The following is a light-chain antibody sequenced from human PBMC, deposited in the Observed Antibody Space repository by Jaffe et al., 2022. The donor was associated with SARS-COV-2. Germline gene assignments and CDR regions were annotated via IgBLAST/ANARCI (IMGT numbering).Light chain of an antibody. CDR3: QQYYSTPFT. J-gene: IGKJ3*01. CDR2: WAS. Sequence: DIVMTQSPDSLGVSLGERATINCRSSQNLFFSSMNKDSLAWYQQRPGHPPKLLVYWASTRDSGVPDRFSGSGSGTDFTLTISSLQAEDVAIYYCQQYYSTPFTFGPGTRVDI. V-gene: IGKV4-1*01. CDR1: QNLFFSSMNKDS.